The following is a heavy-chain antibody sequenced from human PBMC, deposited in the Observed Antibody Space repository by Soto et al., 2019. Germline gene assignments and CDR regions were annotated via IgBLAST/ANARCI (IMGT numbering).Heavy chain of an antibody. D-gene: IGHD3-22*01. CDR1: GFTFSSYS. CDR3: VKDPLIVVVNGPDVFDI. Sequence: PGGSLRLSCSASGFTFSSYSMHWFRQAPVNGLEYVSSISRTGDSTYYADAVKGRFTISRDNSKNTLYLQMSSLRSEDTAVYYCVKDPLIVVVNGPDVFDIWCQGTMVTVSS. CDR2: ISRTGDST. V-gene: IGHV3-64D*06. J-gene: IGHJ3*02.